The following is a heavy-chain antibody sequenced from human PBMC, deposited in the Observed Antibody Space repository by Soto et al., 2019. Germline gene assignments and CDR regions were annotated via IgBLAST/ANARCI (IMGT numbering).Heavy chain of an antibody. V-gene: IGHV1-8*01. CDR2: MNPNSGNT. D-gene: IGHD2-2*01. CDR3: ARVVAAAFFINYYYHIDV. J-gene: IGHJ6*03. Sequence: ASVKVSCKASGYTSTSYDINWVRQATGQGLEWMGWMNPNSGNTGYAQNFQGRVNMTRNTSISTAYMELSSLRSEDTAVYYCARVVAAAFFINYYYHIDVRGKGTSVPASS. CDR1: GYTSTSYD.